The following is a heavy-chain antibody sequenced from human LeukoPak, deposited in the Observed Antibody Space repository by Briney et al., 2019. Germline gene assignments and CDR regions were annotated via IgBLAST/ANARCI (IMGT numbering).Heavy chain of an antibody. J-gene: IGHJ6*02. Sequence: SGGSLRLSCTGFGCIFGDHAMSWVRQAPGKGLEWVGFIRSKAYGATTEYAASVKGRFTISRDDSKGIAYLQMNSLEIEDTAVYYCARGPILLWLHNGMDVWGQGTTVTVSS. CDR1: GCIFGDHA. V-gene: IGHV3-49*04. CDR3: ARGPILLWLHNGMDV. CDR2: IRSKAYGATT. D-gene: IGHD6-19*01.